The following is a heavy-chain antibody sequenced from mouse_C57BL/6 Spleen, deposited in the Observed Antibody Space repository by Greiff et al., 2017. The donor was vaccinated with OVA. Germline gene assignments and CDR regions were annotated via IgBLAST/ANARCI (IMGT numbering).Heavy chain of an antibody. J-gene: IGHJ4*01. D-gene: IGHD1-1*01. Sequence: EVMLVESGGGLVKPGGSLKLSCAASGFTFSDYGMHWVRQAPEKGLEWVAYISSGSSTIYYADTVKGRFTISRDNAKNTLFLQMTSLRSEDTAMYYCARLTVVARESYAMDYWGQGTSVTVSS. CDR1: GFTFSDYG. V-gene: IGHV5-17*01. CDR2: ISSGSSTI. CDR3: ARLTVVARESYAMDY.